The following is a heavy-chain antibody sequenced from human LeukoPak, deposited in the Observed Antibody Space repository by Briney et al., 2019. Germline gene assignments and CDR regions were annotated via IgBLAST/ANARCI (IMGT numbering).Heavy chain of an antibody. CDR2: ISYDGSNK. D-gene: IGHD6-19*01. CDR1: GFTFSSYA. CDR3: ARIPSSVAGTFDY. J-gene: IGHJ4*02. Sequence: GGSLRLSCAASGFTFSSYAMHWVRQAPGKGLEWVAVISYDGSNKYYADSVKGRFTISRDNSKNTLYLQMNSLRAEDTAVYYYARIPSSVAGTFDYWGQGTLVTVSS. V-gene: IGHV3-30*04.